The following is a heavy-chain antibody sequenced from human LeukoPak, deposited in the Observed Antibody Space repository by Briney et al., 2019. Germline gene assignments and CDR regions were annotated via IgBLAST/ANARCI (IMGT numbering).Heavy chain of an antibody. CDR1: GFIFSSYW. CDR3: ARLSRGLDAFDI. Sequence: GGSLRLSCAASGFIFSSYWMSWVRQAPGKGLEWVANIKQDGSEKYYVDSVKGRFTISRDNAKNSLYLQMNSLRAEDTAVYYCARLSRGLDAFDIWGQGTMVTVSS. CDR2: IKQDGSEK. J-gene: IGHJ3*02. V-gene: IGHV3-7*01.